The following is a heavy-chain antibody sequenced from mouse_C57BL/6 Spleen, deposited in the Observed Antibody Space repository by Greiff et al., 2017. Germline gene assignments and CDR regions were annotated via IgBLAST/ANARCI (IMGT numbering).Heavy chain of an antibody. CDR2: ISNLAYSI. Sequence: EVKLMESGGGLVQPGGSLKLSCAASGFTFSDYGMAWVRQAPRKGPEWVAFISNLAYSIYYADTVTGRFTISRENAKNTLYLEMSSLRSEDPAMYYCARHEHYGSSNYAMDYWGQGTSVTVSS. J-gene: IGHJ4*01. D-gene: IGHD1-1*01. CDR1: GFTFSDYG. V-gene: IGHV5-15*01. CDR3: ARHEHYGSSNYAMDY.